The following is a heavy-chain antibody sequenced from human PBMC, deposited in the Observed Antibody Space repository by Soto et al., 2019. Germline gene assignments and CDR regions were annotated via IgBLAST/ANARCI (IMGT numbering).Heavy chain of an antibody. CDR2: IDWDDDK. J-gene: IGHJ4*02. CDR1: GFSLSTSGMC. V-gene: IGHV2-70*11. Sequence: SGPTLVNPTQTLTLTCTFSGFSLSTSGMCVSWIRQPPGKALEWLARIDWDDDKYYSTSLKTRLTISKDTSKNQVVLTMTNMDPVDTATYYCARNYYYDSSGYDTQNGRGYDYWGQGTLVTVSS. CDR3: ARNYYYDSSGYDTQNGRGYDY. D-gene: IGHD3-22*01.